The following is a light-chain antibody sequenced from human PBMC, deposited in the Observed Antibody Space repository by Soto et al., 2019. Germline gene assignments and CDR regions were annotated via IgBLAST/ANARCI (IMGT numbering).Light chain of an antibody. Sequence: EILLTQSPATLSVSPGERATLSCRASQSISSNLAWYQQKPGQAPRLLIYGTSSRATGIPDRFSGSGSGTDFTLTISRLEPEDFAVYYCQQYGSSPLLTFGGGTKVDIK. CDR1: QSISSN. CDR3: QQYGSSPLLT. CDR2: GTS. J-gene: IGKJ4*01. V-gene: IGKV3-20*01.